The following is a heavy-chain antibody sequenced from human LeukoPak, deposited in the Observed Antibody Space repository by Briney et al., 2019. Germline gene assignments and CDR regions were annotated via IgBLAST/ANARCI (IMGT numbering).Heavy chain of an antibody. CDR1: GFTFTNAW. J-gene: IGHJ4*02. V-gene: IGHV3-15*01. Sequence: GGSLRLSCAASGFTFTNAWMSWVRQAPGKGLEWVGRIKSKTYGGTTDYAAPVKGRFTVSRDDSKNTLYLQMDSLKTEDTAVYYCATSGQHWDVFDYWAREPCSPSP. CDR3: ATSGQHWDVFDY. CDR2: IKSKTYGGTT. D-gene: IGHD1-1*01.